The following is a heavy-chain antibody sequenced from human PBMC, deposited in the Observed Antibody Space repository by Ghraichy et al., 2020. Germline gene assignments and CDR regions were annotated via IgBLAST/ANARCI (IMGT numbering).Heavy chain of an antibody. CDR1: GGSISSSSYY. J-gene: IGHJ3*02. CDR3: ASPFGVVTHAFDI. V-gene: IGHV4-39*01. Sequence: SETLSLTCTVSGGSISSSSYYWGWIRQPPGKGLEWIGSIYYSGSTYYNPSLKSRVTISVDTSKNQFSLKLSSVTAADTAVYYCASPFGVVTHAFDIWGQGTMVTVSS. CDR2: IYYSGST. D-gene: IGHD3-3*01.